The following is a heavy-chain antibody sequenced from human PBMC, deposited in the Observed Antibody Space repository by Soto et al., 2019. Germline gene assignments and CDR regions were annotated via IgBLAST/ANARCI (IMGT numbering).Heavy chain of an antibody. CDR1: GFTFNTYA. V-gene: IGHV3-23*01. CDR2: VSISGAST. J-gene: IGHJ6*02. D-gene: IGHD3-3*01. Sequence: TGGSLRLSCAASGFTFNTYAMNWVRQTPGKGPEWVSGVSISGASTYYADSVEGRFTISRDNSKNTLYLQMTSLRVEDTAVYYCAKAREYMRFRVARPDHYYYYGMDVWGQGTTVTVSS. CDR3: AKAREYMRFRVARPDHYYYYGMDV.